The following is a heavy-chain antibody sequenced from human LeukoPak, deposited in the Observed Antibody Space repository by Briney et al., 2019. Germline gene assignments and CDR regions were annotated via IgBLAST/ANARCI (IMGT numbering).Heavy chain of an antibody. J-gene: IGHJ4*02. CDR2: INPYSGGT. CDR3: ARPRRDGYNYVF. CDR1: GYTFTGYY. Sequence: ASVKVSCKASGYTFTGYYMHWVRQAPGQGLEWMGWINPYSGGTNYAQKFQGRVTMTRDTSTSTAYMELSSLRSDDTAVYYCARPRRDGYNYVFWGQGTLVTVSS. D-gene: IGHD5-24*01. V-gene: IGHV1-2*02.